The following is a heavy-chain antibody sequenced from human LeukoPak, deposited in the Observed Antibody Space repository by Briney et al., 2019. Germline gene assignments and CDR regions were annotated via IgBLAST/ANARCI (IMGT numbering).Heavy chain of an antibody. D-gene: IGHD3-22*01. CDR3: ARGYYDSSGYWAHYYYYYMDV. Sequence: PSETLSLTCTVSGGSISNYWSWIRQPPGKGLEWIGYIYYSGSTNYNPSLKSRVTISVDTSKNQFSLKLSSVTAADTAVYYCARGYYDSSGYWAHYYYYYMDVWGKGTTVTVSS. J-gene: IGHJ6*03. CDR2: IYYSGST. V-gene: IGHV4-59*01. CDR1: GGSISNY.